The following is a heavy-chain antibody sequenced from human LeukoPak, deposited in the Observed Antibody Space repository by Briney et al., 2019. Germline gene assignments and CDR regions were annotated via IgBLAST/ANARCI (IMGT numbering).Heavy chain of an antibody. Sequence: GGSLRLSCAASGFTFSSYGMNWVRQAPGKGLEWVSAISGSGGNTYYADSVKGRFTISRDSSKNTLYLQMNNLRAEDTAIYYCAKVRSYCSTTTCRSRKDGLGVWGQGTMVTVS. V-gene: IGHV3-23*01. D-gene: IGHD2-2*01. CDR1: GFTFSSYG. CDR2: ISGSGGNT. CDR3: AKVRSYCSTTTCRSRKDGLGV. J-gene: IGHJ6*02.